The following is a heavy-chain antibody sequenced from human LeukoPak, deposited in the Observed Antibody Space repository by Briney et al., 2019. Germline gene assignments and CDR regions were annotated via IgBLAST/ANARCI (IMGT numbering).Heavy chain of an antibody. CDR1: GGSISSSNW. Sequence: SETLSLTCAVSGGSISSSNWWSWVRQPPGKGLEWIGEIYHSGSTNYNPSLKSRVTISVDTSKNQFSLKLSSVTAADTAVYYCARRHYYGSGSYSGHIGDSGYYFDYWGQGTLVTVSS. D-gene: IGHD3-10*01. CDR2: IYHSGST. V-gene: IGHV4-4*02. J-gene: IGHJ4*02. CDR3: ARRHYYGSGSYSGHIGDSGYYFDY.